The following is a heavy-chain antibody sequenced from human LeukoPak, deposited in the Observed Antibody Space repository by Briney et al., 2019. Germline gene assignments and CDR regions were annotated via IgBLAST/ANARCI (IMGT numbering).Heavy chain of an antibody. V-gene: IGHV4-38-2*01. CDR1: GYSISSGYY. CDR3: ARHFPTGWFDP. D-gene: IGHD3-3*02. Sequence: SETLSLTCAVSGYSISSGYYWGWIRQPPEKGLEWIGSIYHSGNTYYNPSLKSRVTISVDTSKNQFSLKLSSVTAADTAVYYCARHFPTGWFDPWGQGTLVTVSS. CDR2: IYHSGNT. J-gene: IGHJ5*02.